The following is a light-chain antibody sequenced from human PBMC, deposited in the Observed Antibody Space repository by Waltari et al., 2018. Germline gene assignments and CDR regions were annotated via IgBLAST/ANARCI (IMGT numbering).Light chain of an antibody. J-gene: IGKJ1*01. CDR1: QSVRSGY. CDR3: QQHDNSLWT. Sequence: RASQSVRSGYLAWDQQKPGQAPRLLSLDASNMASGIPDRFSGSGSGTGFTLTVTRLEPEDFAVYFCQQHDNSLWTFGQGTKVEVK. V-gene: IGKV3-20*01. CDR2: DAS.